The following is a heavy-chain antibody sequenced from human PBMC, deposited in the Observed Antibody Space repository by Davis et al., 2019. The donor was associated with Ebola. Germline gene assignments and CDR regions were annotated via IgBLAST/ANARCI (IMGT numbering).Heavy chain of an antibody. Sequence: GESLKISCAASGFTFSSYEMNWVRQAPGKGLEWVANIKQDGSEKYYVDSVKGRFTISRDNAKNSLYLQMNSLRAEDTAVYYCARGLPSGWYSPLPYYFDYWGQGTLVTVSS. CDR2: IKQDGSEK. CDR1: GFTFSSYE. CDR3: ARGLPSGWYSPLPYYFDY. V-gene: IGHV3-7*01. D-gene: IGHD6-19*01. J-gene: IGHJ4*02.